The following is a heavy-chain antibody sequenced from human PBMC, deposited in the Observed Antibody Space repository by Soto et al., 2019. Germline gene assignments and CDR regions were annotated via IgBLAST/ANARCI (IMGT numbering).Heavy chain of an antibody. CDR2: IYYSGST. CDR3: ARGTLVVVPAAIDY. J-gene: IGHJ4*01. Sequence: SETLSLTCTVSGGSISSSSYYWGWIRQPPGKGLEWIGSIYYSGSTYYNPTHKSRVTISVDTSKNLFSLKLSTGTAADTAVYYCARGTLVVVPAAIDYWGHGTLVTVSS. CDR1: GGSISSSSYY. D-gene: IGHD2-2*01. V-gene: IGHV4-39*07.